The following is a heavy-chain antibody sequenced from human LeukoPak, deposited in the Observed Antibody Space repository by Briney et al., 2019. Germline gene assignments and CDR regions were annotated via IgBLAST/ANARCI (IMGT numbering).Heavy chain of an antibody. J-gene: IGHJ4*02. CDR2: ITYNSGTI. CDR3: ARDSGYSYADDY. V-gene: IGHV3-48*01. Sequence: SGGSLRLSCAASGFTFRSYAMQWIRQAPGKGLEWVSYITYNSGTIFYADFMKGVIIISGKNAKQLPYMQMSGLGAEKTAEYYGARDSGYSYADDYWGQGTLVTVSS. CDR1: GFTFRSYA. D-gene: IGHD5-18*01.